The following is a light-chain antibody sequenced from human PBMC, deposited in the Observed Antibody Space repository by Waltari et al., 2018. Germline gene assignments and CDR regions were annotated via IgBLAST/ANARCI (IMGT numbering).Light chain of an antibody. CDR1: QSVSSSY. V-gene: IGKV3-20*01. Sequence: EIVLTQSPGTLSLSPGERATLPCRASQSVSSSYLALYQQKPGQAPRLLIYGASSRATGIPDRFSGSGSGTDFTLTISRLEPEDFAVYYCQQYGSSPRTFGQGTKVEIK. CDR3: QQYGSSPRT. J-gene: IGKJ1*01. CDR2: GAS.